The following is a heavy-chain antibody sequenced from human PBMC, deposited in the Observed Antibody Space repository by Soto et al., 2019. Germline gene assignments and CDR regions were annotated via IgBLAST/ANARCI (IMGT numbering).Heavy chain of an antibody. Sequence: QVQLVQSGAEVKKPGASVKVSCKASGYTFTAHYMHWVRQAPGQGLEWMGWINCNSGGTNYAQKSQGWVTMTRDTSISTAYMELSRLRSDDTAVYYCAREYSSSWFDYWGQGTLVTVPS. CDR3: AREYSSSWFDY. V-gene: IGHV1-2*04. CDR2: INCNSGGT. J-gene: IGHJ4*02. CDR1: GYTFTAHY. D-gene: IGHD6-13*01.